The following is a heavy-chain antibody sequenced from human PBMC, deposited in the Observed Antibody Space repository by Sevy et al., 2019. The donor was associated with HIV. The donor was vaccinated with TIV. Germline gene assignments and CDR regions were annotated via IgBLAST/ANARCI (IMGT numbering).Heavy chain of an antibody. D-gene: IGHD1-20*01. CDR2: MFYSGST. V-gene: IGHV4-59*13. CDR3: AKSLNNGIDYAFDV. Sequence: SETLSLTCTVSGGSMSNYYWNWIRQPPGKGLEWLGYMFYSGSTNYNPSLKSRVTISVDTSKKQFSLRLSSVTAADTAVYYCAKSLNNGIDYAFDVWGQGTMVTVSS. CDR1: GGSMSNYY. J-gene: IGHJ3*01.